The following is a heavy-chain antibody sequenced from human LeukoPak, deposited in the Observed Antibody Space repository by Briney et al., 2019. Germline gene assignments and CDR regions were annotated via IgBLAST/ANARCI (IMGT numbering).Heavy chain of an antibody. Sequence: SETLSLTCTVSGGSISSYYWSWIRQPPGKGLEWIGYIYYSGSTNYNPSLKSRVTISVDTSKNQFSLKLSSVTAADTAVYYCAAGGAAMVIRGAFDICGQGTMVTVSS. CDR2: IYYSGST. V-gene: IGHV4-59*08. J-gene: IGHJ3*02. CDR1: GGSISSYY. CDR3: AAGGAAMVIRGAFDI. D-gene: IGHD5-18*01.